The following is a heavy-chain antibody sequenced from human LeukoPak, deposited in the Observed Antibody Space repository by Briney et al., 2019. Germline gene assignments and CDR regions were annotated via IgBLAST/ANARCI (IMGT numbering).Heavy chain of an antibody. CDR2: IYASGST. Sequence: SQTLSLTCTVSGGSISSGSYHWSWIRQPAGKGLEWIGRIYASGSTNYNPSLKSRVAISIDTSKNQFSLNLSSVTATDTAVYYCARGEDYYDSSGYYNWFDPWGQGTLVTVSS. V-gene: IGHV4-61*02. D-gene: IGHD3-22*01. CDR1: GGSISSGSYH. CDR3: ARGEDYYDSSGYYNWFDP. J-gene: IGHJ5*02.